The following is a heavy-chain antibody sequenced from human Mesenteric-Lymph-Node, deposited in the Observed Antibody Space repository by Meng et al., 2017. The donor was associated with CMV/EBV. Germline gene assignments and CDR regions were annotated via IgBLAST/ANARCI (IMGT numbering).Heavy chain of an antibody. J-gene: IGHJ4*02. CDR2: IRHHGGDQ. CDR3: GRDPGVDF. D-gene: IGHD3-3*01. CDR1: SFTFSTYG. Sequence: GGSLRLSCAASSFTFSTYGMHWVRQAPGKGLEWVAFIRHHGGDQYYADSVKGRFTISRDNSKNTLFLQMNILRPEDTAVYYCGRDPGVDFWGQGTLVTVSS. V-gene: IGHV3-30*02.